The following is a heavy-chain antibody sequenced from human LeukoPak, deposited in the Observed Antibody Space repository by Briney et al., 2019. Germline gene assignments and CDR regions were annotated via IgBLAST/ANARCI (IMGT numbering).Heavy chain of an antibody. J-gene: IGHJ4*02. Sequence: GGCLRLSPAASGFTFSNHGMDSVRQAPGKRLGWVSGISPSGDITYYADSVKGRFTISRDNSKNTLYLEVISLTAEDTAVYYCAKDDAWLRFGEWSQGTLVTVSS. CDR3: AKDDAWLRFGE. D-gene: IGHD3-10*01. CDR1: GFTFSNHG. V-gene: IGHV3-23*01. CDR2: ISPSGDIT.